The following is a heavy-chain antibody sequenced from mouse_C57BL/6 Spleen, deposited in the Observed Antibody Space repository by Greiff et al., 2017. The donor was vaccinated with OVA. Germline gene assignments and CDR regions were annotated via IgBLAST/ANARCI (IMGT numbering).Heavy chain of an antibody. D-gene: IGHD1-1*01. Sequence: VQLQQSGAELVKPGASVKISCKASGYAFSSYWMNWVKQRPGKGLEWIGQIYPGDGDTNYNGKFKGKATLTADKSSSTAYMQLSSLTSEDSAVYFCARGGTTVVASYWYFDVWGTGTTVTVSS. J-gene: IGHJ1*03. CDR1: GYAFSSYW. V-gene: IGHV1-80*01. CDR3: ARGGTTVVASYWYFDV. CDR2: IYPGDGDT.